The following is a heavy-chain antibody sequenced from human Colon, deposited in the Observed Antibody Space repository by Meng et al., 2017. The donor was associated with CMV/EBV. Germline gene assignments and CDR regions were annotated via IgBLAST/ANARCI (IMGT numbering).Heavy chain of an antibody. V-gene: IGHV1-69*04. CDR1: GNTFNDFV. CDR2: IYTVLGVK. J-gene: IGHJ4*02. D-gene: IGHD6-19*01. Sequence: GNTFNDFVFNWIRQAPGQGLEWMGSIYTVLGVKHYAQRFRGRVTISADKSTSTAYMELSSVRSDDTAVLYCATGDLRNSTGAYYFDSWGQGTLVTVSS. CDR3: ATGDLRNSTGAYYFDS.